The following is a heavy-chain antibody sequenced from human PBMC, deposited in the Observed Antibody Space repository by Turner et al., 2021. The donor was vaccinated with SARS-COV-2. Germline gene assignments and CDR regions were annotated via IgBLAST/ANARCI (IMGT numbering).Heavy chain of an antibody. Sequence: EVQLLASGGGLVQPGGSLRLSCAASGFTFSSYAMNWVRQAPGKGLEWVSASSGGGGSTFYADSVKGRFTISRDNSKNTLYLQMNSLRAEDTAVYYCAKGYSYDLDPWGQGTLVTVSS. J-gene: IGHJ5*02. V-gene: IGHV3-23*01. CDR2: SSGGGGST. CDR3: AKGYSYDLDP. D-gene: IGHD5-18*01. CDR1: GFTFSSYA.